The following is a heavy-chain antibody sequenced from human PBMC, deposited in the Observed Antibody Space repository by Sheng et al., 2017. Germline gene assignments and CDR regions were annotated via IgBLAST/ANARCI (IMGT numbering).Heavy chain of an antibody. J-gene: IGHJ4*02. CDR3: ARSSGYYGSGSFDY. Sequence: EVQLVESGGGLVQPGGSLRLSCAASGFTVSSNYMSWVRQAPGKGLEWVSVIYSGGSTYYADSVKGRFTISRDNSKNTLYLQMNSLRAEDTAVYYCARSSGYYGSGSFDYWGQGTLVTVSS. CDR2: IYSGGST. D-gene: IGHD3-10*01. V-gene: IGHV3-66*02. CDR1: GFTVSSNY.